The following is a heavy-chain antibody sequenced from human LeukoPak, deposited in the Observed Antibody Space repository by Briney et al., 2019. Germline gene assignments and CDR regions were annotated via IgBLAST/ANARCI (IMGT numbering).Heavy chain of an antibody. V-gene: IGHV4-59*01. Sequence: PSETLSLTCTVSGGSISSYYWSWIRQPPGKGLEWIGYIYYSGSTNYNPSLKSRVTISVGTSKNQFSLKLSSVTAADTAVYYRARGFFTYYYDSSGYYANWFDPWGQGTLVTVSS. CDR1: GGSISSYY. D-gene: IGHD3-22*01. J-gene: IGHJ5*02. CDR3: ARGFFTYYYDSSGYYANWFDP. CDR2: IYYSGST.